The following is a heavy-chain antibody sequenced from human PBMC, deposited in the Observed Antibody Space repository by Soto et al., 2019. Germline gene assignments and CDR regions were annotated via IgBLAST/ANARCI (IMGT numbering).Heavy chain of an antibody. CDR2: IHAGTGGT. V-gene: IGHV1-3*01. J-gene: IGHJ4*02. CDR3: ARGPYGSGGSELDH. D-gene: IGHD3-10*01. CDR1: GYSFSSYV. Sequence: QVPLVQSGAEVKKPGASVKVSCKASGYSFSSYVLHWVRQAPGERPEWMGWIHAGTGGTKYSQVFQGRVAMTRDTSATTAYIELNSLRSEDTAVYFCARGPYGSGGSELDHWGQGTLVTVSS.